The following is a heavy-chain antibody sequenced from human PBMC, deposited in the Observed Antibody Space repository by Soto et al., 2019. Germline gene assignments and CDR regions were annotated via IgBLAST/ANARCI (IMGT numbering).Heavy chain of an antibody. Sequence: ASVKVSCKASGYTFTSYAVRWVRQAPGQRLEWMGWINAANGYTKYSQKFQGRVTITRDTSASTAYMELSSLRSEDTAMYYCTRSPLMSLDWFDPWGQGTLVTVSS. CDR2: INAANGYT. V-gene: IGHV1-3*01. CDR3: TRSPLMSLDWFDP. D-gene: IGHD2-8*01. CDR1: GYTFTSYA. J-gene: IGHJ5*02.